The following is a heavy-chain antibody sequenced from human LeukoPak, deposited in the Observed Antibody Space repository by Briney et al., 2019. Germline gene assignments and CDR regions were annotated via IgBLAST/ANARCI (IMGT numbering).Heavy chain of an antibody. CDR2: IYHSGST. J-gene: IGHJ5*02. V-gene: IGHV4-30-2*01. CDR3: ARARVEYYGSGNWFDP. CDR1: GGSISSGGYS. Sequence: PSQTLSLTCAVSGGSISSGGYSWSWIRQPPGKGLEWIGYIYHSGSTYYNPSLKSRVTISVDRSKNQFSLKLSSVTAADTAVYYCARARVEYYGSGNWFDPWGQGTLVTVSS. D-gene: IGHD3-10*01.